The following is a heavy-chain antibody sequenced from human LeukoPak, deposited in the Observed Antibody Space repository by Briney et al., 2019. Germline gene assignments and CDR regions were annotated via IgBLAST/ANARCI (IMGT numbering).Heavy chain of an antibody. CDR3: ARLSSHYGDYKVDP. D-gene: IGHD4-17*01. J-gene: IGHJ5*02. Sequence: ASVKVSCKASGYTFTGYFIHWVRQAPGQGLEWMGWINPNSGGTNYAQKFQGRVTMTRDTSISTAYMDLSSLRSEDTAVYYCARLSSHYGDYKVDPWGQGTLVTVSS. CDR2: INPNSGGT. V-gene: IGHV1-2*02. CDR1: GYTFTGYF.